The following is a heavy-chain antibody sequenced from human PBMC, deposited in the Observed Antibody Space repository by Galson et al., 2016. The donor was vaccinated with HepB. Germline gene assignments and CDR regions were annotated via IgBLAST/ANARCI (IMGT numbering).Heavy chain of an antibody. D-gene: IGHD3-10*01. J-gene: IGHJ4*02. CDR1: GGTFNSYA. CDR2: IIPILPTP. CDR3: ARDVSYFASGSRHDY. V-gene: IGHV1-69*10. Sequence: SVKVSCKASGGTFNSYAIVWVRQAPGQGLEWMGGIIPILPTPNYAQKFQGRVTITADTSTNTVYMEVNSLRSEDTAVYYCARDVSYFASGSRHDYWGQGTLVTVSS.